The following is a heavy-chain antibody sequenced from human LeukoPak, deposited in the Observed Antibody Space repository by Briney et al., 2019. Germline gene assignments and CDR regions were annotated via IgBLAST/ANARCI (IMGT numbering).Heavy chain of an antibody. D-gene: IGHD2-2*01. CDR2: IYHSGST. CDR1: GYYISSGYY. J-gene: IGHJ3*02. CDR3: ARGRLGYCSSTSCVAHDAFDI. Sequence: SETLSLTCTVSGYYISSGYYWGWIRQPPGKGLEWIRSIYHSGSTYYNPSLKSRVTISVDTSKNQFSLKLSSVTAADTAVYYCARGRLGYCSSTSCVAHDAFDIWGQGTMVTVSS. V-gene: IGHV4-38-2*02.